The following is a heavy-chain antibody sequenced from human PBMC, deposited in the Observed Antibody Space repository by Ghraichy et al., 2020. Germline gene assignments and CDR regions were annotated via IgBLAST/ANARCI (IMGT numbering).Heavy chain of an antibody. D-gene: IGHD3-3*01. J-gene: IGHJ4*02. CDR3: ARGKSRASGVDYFDY. CDR1: GDSVSSKSVA. CDR2: IYYRSKWYN. Sequence: SQTLSLTCAISGDSVSSKSVAWNWIRQSPSRGLEWLGRIYYRSKWYNDYAVSVESRINISPDTSKTQLSLQLNSVTPEDTAVYYCARGKSRASGVDYFDYWGQGTLVTVSS. V-gene: IGHV6-1*01.